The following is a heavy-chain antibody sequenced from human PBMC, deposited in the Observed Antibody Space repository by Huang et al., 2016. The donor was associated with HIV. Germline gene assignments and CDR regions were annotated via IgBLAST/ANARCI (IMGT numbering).Heavy chain of an antibody. Sequence: QVQLVQSGAEVEKPGASVNLSCKASGFNFLTYALHWVRQAPGQRLEWMGWINGDGLTKYSQKFQGRVTITRDRSASTVYVDFKSLTYEDTVVYYCARDKEAGTPFFDPWGQGTLVTVSS. CDR3: ARDKEAGTPFFDP. J-gene: IGHJ5*02. CDR2: INGDGLT. D-gene: IGHD6-19*01. CDR1: GFNFLTYA. V-gene: IGHV1-3*01.